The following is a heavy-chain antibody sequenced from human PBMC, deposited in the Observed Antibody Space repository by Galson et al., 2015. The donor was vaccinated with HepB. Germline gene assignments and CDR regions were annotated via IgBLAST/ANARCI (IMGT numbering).Heavy chain of an antibody. J-gene: IGHJ6*02. D-gene: IGHD6-19*01. V-gene: IGHV1-8*01. Sequence: SVKVSCKASGYTFTSYDINWVRQATGQGLEWMGWMNPNSGNTGYAQKFQGRVTMTRNTSISTAYMELSSLRSEDTAVYYCARENEVVAGTGYYYYGMDVWGQGTTVTVSS. CDR2: MNPNSGNT. CDR3: ARENEVVAGTGYYYYGMDV. CDR1: GYTFTSYD.